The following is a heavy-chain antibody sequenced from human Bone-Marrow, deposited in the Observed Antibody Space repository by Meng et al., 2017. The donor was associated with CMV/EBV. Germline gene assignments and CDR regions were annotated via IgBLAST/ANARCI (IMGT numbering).Heavy chain of an antibody. CDR2: IYYSGST. CDR3: ARGFLQNYYDSSGYFDY. J-gene: IGHJ4*02. CDR1: SISSGGYY. D-gene: IGHD3-22*01. Sequence: SISSGGYYWSWLRQHPGKGLEWIGYIYYSGSTYYNPSLKSRVTISVDTSKNQFSLKLSSVTAADTAVYYCARGFLQNYYDSSGYFDYWGQGTLVTVSS. V-gene: IGHV4-31*02.